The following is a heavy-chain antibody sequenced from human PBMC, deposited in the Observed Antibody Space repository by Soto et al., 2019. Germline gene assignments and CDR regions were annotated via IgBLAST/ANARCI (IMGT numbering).Heavy chain of an antibody. V-gene: IGHV3-33*01. Sequence: GGSLRLSCAASGFTFSSYGMHWVRQAPDKGLEWVAVIWYDGSNKYYADSVKGRFTISRDNSKNTLYLQMNSLRAEDTAAYYCARVQVSYGLVSYLVYWGQGTLVTVSS. CDR3: ARVQVSYGLVSYLVY. CDR1: GFTFSSYG. CDR2: IWYDGSNK. J-gene: IGHJ4*02. D-gene: IGHD3-10*01.